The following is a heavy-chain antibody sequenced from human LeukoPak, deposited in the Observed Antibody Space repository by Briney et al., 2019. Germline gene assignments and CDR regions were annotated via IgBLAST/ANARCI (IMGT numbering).Heavy chain of an antibody. CDR3: ARGPRITLIRGGQWYYYMDV. D-gene: IGHD3-10*01. Sequence: SVKVSCKASGGTFSSYSISWVRQAPGQGLEWMGGIIPVFGTSNYAQKFQGRVTITADKSASTAYVELSSLRSEDTAVYYCARGPRITLIRGGQWYYYMDVWGKGTTVTISS. J-gene: IGHJ6*03. CDR1: GGTFSSYS. CDR2: IIPVFGTS. V-gene: IGHV1-69*06.